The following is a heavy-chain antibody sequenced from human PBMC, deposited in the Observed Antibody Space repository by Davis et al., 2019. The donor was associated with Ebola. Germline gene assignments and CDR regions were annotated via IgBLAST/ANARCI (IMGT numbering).Heavy chain of an antibody. J-gene: IGHJ3*02. CDR3: ARESGLRDSYVFDI. Sequence: ASVKVSCKASGYTFTSYDINWVRQATGQGLEWMGWVNPNSDNTGYAQKFLGRVTITRNTAISTAYMELSSLRSEDTAVYYCARESGLRDSYVFDIWGQGTMVTVSS. D-gene: IGHD4-17*01. V-gene: IGHV1-8*03. CDR1: GYTFTSYD. CDR2: VNPNSDNT.